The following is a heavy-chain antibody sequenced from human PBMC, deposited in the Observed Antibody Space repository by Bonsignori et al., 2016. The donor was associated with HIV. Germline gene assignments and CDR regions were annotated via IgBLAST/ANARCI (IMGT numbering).Heavy chain of an antibody. Sequence: WVRQAPGQGLEWMGWMNPNNGNTAYAQKFQGRVTMTRNTSISTAYMELSSLRSEDTALYYCARYGGGRSRNFDYWGQGTLVTVSS. V-gene: IGHV1-8*01. CDR3: ARYGGGRSRNFDY. D-gene: IGHD4/OR15-4a*01. J-gene: IGHJ4*02. CDR2: MNPNNGNT.